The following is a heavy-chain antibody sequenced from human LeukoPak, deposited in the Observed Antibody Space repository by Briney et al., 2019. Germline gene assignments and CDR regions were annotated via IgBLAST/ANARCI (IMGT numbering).Heavy chain of an antibody. CDR1: GDSISSGGYY. D-gene: IGHD2-2*01. V-gene: IGHV4-31*03. CDR2: IYYSGST. Sequence: SETLSLTCTVSGDSISSGGYYWSWIRQHPGKGLEWIGYIYYSGSTYYNPSLKSRVTISVDTSKNQFSLKLSSVTAADTAVYYCARHAAFAEYQSHLTHFDYWGQGTLVTVSS. CDR3: ARHAAFAEYQSHLTHFDY. J-gene: IGHJ4*02.